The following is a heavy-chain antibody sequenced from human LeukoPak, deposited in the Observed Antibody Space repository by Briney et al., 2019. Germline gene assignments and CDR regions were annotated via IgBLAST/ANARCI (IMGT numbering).Heavy chain of an antibody. CDR1: GFTFSDYY. J-gene: IGHJ6*03. CDR2: ITNSGSTI. CDR3: ARDRGLVRESMGYYLDV. D-gene: IGHD3-10*01. Sequence: GGSLRLSCAASGFTFSDYYMSWIRQAPGKGLEWISYITNSGSTIFYADSVKGLFTISRDNAKSSLYLQMNSLRAEDTAVYYCARDRGLVRESMGYYLDVWGKGTTVTISS. V-gene: IGHV3-11*01.